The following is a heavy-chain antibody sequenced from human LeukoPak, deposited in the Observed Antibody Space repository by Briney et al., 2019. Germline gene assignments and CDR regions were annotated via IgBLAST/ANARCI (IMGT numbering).Heavy chain of an antibody. V-gene: IGHV4-61*02. J-gene: IGHJ4*02. CDR1: GGSISSGSNY. D-gene: IGHD3-9*01. CDR3: ARANYDILTGYYVFDY. CDR2: IYTTGST. Sequence: PSQTLFLTCTVSGGSISSGSNYWSWIRQPAGKGLEWVGRIYTTGSTNYNPSLKSRVTMSVDTSKNQFSLKLSSVTAADTAVYYCARANYDILTGYYVFDYWGQGTLVTVSS.